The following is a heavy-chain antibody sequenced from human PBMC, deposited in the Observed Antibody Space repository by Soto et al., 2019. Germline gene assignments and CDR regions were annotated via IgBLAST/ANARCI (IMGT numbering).Heavy chain of an antibody. CDR1: GYAFTSCG. V-gene: IGHV1-18*01. J-gene: IGHJ6*02. CDR2: ISAYNGNT. D-gene: IGHD1-26*01. CDR3: ARVEYSGSYFSYYYYGMDV. Sequence: ASVKVSCKASGYAFTSCGISWVRQAPGQGLEWMGWISAYNGNTNYAQKLQGRVTMTTDTSTSTAYMELRSLRSDDTAVYYCARVEYSGSYFSYYYYGMDVWGQGTTVTVSS.